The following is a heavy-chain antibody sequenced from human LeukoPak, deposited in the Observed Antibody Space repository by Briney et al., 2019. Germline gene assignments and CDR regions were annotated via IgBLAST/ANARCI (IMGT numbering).Heavy chain of an antibody. CDR1: SGFITHYY. V-gene: IGHV4-59*01. J-gene: IGHJ4*02. CDR3: TKGYYEPFDV. CDR2: VSDTGRT. Sequence: SETLSLTCTVSSGFITHYYGNWLRQPPGKGLEWIGCVSDTGRTTYNPSLKSRLTISVDTSKRQFSLTLTSLTAADTAVYYCTKGYYEPFDVWGQGILVTVSS. D-gene: IGHD3-16*01.